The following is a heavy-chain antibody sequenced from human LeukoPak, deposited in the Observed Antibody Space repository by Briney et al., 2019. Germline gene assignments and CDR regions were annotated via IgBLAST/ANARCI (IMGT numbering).Heavy chain of an antibody. Sequence: PSETLSLTCTVSGYSISSGYYWGWIRQPPGKGLEWIGSIYHSGSTYYNPSLKSRLTISVDTSKSQFSLKLSSVTAADTAVYYCARAQVTRSYYYYYMDVWGKGTTVTVSS. V-gene: IGHV4-38-2*02. J-gene: IGHJ6*03. CDR2: IYHSGST. CDR1: GYSISSGYY. D-gene: IGHD4-23*01. CDR3: ARAQVTRSYYYYYMDV.